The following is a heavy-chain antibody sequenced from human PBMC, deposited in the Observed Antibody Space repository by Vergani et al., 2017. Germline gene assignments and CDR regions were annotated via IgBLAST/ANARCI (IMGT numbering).Heavy chain of an antibody. CDR3: ARDQTYYDFWSGYQPDY. CDR2: IIPILGIA. V-gene: IGHV1-69*04. J-gene: IGHJ4*02. CDR1: GGTFSSCA. D-gene: IGHD3-3*01. Sequence: QVQLVQSGAEVKKPGSSVKVSCKASGGTFSSCAISWVRQAPGQGLEWMGRIIPILGIANYAQKFQGRVTITADKSTSTAYMELSSLRSEDTAVYYCARDQTYYDFWSGYQPDYWGQGTLVTVSS.